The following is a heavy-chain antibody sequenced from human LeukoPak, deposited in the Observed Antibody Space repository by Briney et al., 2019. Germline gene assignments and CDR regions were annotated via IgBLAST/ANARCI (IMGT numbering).Heavy chain of an antibody. CDR2: INHSGST. D-gene: IGHD2/OR15-2a*01. CDR1: GGSFSGYY. J-gene: IGHJ4*02. CDR3: ARAPLVIVVTAFDC. Sequence: SETLSLTCAVYGGSFSGYYWSWIRQPPGKGLEWSGEINHSGSTNYNPSLKSRVTISVDTSKKQFSLKLSSVTAADTAVYYCARAPLVIVVTAFDCWGQGTLVTVSS. V-gene: IGHV4-34*01.